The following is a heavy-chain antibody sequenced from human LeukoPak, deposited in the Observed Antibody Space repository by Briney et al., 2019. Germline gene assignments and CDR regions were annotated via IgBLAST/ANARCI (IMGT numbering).Heavy chain of an antibody. Sequence: GGSLRLSCAASGFTFSSYWMHWVPQAPGKGLVWVSRINSDESSTSYADSVQGRLTISRDNAKNTLYLQMKSLKAEDTAVYYCARDYDFGDYWGQGTLVTVSS. V-gene: IGHV3-74*01. CDR2: INSDESST. J-gene: IGHJ4*02. CDR1: GFTFSSYW. D-gene: IGHD3-3*01. CDR3: ARDYDFGDY.